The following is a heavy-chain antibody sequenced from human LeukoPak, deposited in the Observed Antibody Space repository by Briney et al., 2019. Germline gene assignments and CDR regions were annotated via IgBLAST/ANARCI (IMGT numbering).Heavy chain of an antibody. Sequence: ASVKVSCKASGYTFTSNYIHWVRQAQGQGLEWMGMIYPRDGSTSYAQKFQGRVTVTRDTSTSTVHMELSGLRSEDTAVYYCARDQEGFDYWGQGTLVTVSS. CDR3: ARDQEGFDY. CDR2: IYPRDGST. J-gene: IGHJ4*02. CDR1: GYTFTSNY. V-gene: IGHV1-46*01.